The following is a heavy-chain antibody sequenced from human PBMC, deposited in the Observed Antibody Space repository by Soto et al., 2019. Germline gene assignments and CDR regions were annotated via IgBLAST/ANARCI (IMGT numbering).Heavy chain of an antibody. CDR3: ARPRGHYYDSSGYLLALGAFDI. V-gene: IGHV4-39*01. CDR2: IYYSGST. Sequence: QLQLQESGPGLVKPSETLSLTCTVSGGSISSSSYYWGWIRQPPGKGLEWIGSIYYSGSTYYNPSLKSRVTISVDTSKNQFSLKLSSVTAADTAVYYCARPRGHYYDSSGYLLALGAFDIWGQGTMVTVSS. CDR1: GGSISSSSYY. D-gene: IGHD3-22*01. J-gene: IGHJ3*02.